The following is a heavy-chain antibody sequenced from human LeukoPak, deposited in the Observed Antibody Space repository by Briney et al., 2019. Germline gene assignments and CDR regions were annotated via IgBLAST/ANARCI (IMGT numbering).Heavy chain of an antibody. J-gene: IGHJ4*02. CDR1: GYTSTSYG. CDR3: ATARITMVRGVTLPFDY. D-gene: IGHD3-10*01. CDR2: ISAYNGNT. Sequence: GASVKVSCKASGYTSTSYGISWVRQAPGQGLEWMGWISAYNGNTNYAQKLQGRVTMTTDTSTSTAYMELRSLRSDDTAVYYCATARITMVRGVTLPFDYWGQGTLVTVSS. V-gene: IGHV1-18*01.